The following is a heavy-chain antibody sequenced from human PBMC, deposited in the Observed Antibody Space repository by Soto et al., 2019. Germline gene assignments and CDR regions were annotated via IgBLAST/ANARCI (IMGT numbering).Heavy chain of an antibody. Sequence: SGPTLVNPTQTLTLTCTFSGFSLSTSGMCVSWIRQPPGKALEWLALIDWDDDKYYSTSLKTRLTISKDTSKNQVVLTMTNMDPVEKATYYCARTTIFGVVILLYYWRQGTLVTVSS. CDR3: ARTTIFGVVILLYY. J-gene: IGHJ4*02. V-gene: IGHV2-70*01. CDR2: IDWDDDK. D-gene: IGHD3-3*01. CDR1: GFSLSTSGMC.